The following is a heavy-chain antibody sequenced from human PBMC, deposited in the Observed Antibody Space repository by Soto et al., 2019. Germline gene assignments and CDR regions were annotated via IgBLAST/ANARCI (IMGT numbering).Heavy chain of an antibody. V-gene: IGHV1-18*01. CDR1: GYTFTDHG. D-gene: IGHD3-10*01. J-gene: IGHJ4*02. CDR2: VSSYNGNT. Sequence: QVQLVQSGPEVKKQGASVTVSCKTSGYTFTDHGIDWVRQAPGQGLEWVGWVSSYNGNTNYAYNLKDRAIMTTDASTRTAYMELWGLISDITAVYYCAREVEGSYSPADFWGQGTTVTVSS. CDR3: AREVEGSYSPADF.